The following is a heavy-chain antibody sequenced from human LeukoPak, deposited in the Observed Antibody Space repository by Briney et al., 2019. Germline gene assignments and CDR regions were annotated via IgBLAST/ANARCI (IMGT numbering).Heavy chain of an antibody. Sequence: SETLSLTCTVSGGSISSSSYYWGRIRQPPGKGLEWIGSIYYSGSTYYNPSLKSRVTVSVDTSKNQFSLKLSSVTAAGTAVYYCARATKSYYYDSSGTIDYWGQGTLVTVSS. J-gene: IGHJ4*02. V-gene: IGHV4-39*01. CDR2: IYYSGST. CDR3: ARATKSYYYDSSGTIDY. D-gene: IGHD3-22*01. CDR1: GGSISSSSYY.